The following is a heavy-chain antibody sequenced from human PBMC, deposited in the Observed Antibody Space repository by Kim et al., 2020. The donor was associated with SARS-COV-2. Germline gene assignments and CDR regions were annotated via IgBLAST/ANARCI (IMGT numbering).Heavy chain of an antibody. Sequence: SETLSLTCAVYGGSFSGYYWSWIRQPPGKGLEWIGEINHSGSTNYNPSLKSRVTISVDTSKNQFSLKLSSVTAADTAVYYCARATKAYCGGDCYLDAFDIWGQGTMVTVSS. CDR3: ARATKAYCGGDCYLDAFDI. J-gene: IGHJ3*02. D-gene: IGHD2-21*02. CDR1: GGSFSGYY. CDR2: INHSGST. V-gene: IGHV4-34*01.